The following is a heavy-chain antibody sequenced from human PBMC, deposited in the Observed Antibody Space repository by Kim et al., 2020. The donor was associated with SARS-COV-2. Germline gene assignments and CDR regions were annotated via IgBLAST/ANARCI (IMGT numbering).Heavy chain of an antibody. V-gene: IGHV1-69*13. CDR2: IIPIMGTA. J-gene: IGHJ5*02. CDR1: GDIFSSYD. D-gene: IGHD6-13*01. CDR3: ARETFLADAGIDWFDP. Sequence: SVKVSCKASGDIFSSYDISWVRQAPGQGLEWMGGIIPIMGTANYAQKFQGRVTITADASPSTAYMELHSLTSEDTAVYYCARETFLADAGIDWFDPWGQGTLVSFSS.